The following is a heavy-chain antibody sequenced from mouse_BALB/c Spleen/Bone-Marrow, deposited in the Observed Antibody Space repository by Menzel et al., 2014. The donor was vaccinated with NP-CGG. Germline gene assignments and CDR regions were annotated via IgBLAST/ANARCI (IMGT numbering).Heavy chain of an antibody. J-gene: IGHJ3*01. CDR3: AREGYGSSYGFAY. Sequence: EVKLVESGPELVKPGASMKISCKASGYSFAGYTMNWVKQSHGKNLEWIGLINPYNGGSSYNQKFKGKATLTVDKSSSTAYMELLSLTSGDSAVYYCAREGYGSSYGFAYWGQGTLVTVSA. CDR1: GYSFAGYT. D-gene: IGHD1-1*01. CDR2: INPYNGGS. V-gene: IGHV1-31*01.